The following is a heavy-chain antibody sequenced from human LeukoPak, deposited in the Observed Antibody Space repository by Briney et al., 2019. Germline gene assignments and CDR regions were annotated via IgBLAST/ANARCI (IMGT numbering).Heavy chain of an antibody. J-gene: IGHJ6*02. CDR3: ARDLKDYGDYSRMDV. V-gene: IGHV1-46*01. Sequence: ASVKVSCKASGYTFTSYYMHWVRQAPGQGLEWMGIINPSGGSTSYAQKFQGRVTMTRDTSTSTVYMELSSLRSEDTAVYYCARDLKDYGDYSRMDVWGQGTAVTVSS. D-gene: IGHD4-17*01. CDR1: GYTFTSYY. CDR2: INPSGGST.